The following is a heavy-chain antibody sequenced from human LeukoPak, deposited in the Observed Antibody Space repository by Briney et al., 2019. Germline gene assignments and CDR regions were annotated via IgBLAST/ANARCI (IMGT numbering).Heavy chain of an antibody. CDR2: IYHSGST. CDR1: GGSISNYY. V-gene: IGHV4-59*12. D-gene: IGHD4-17*01. Sequence: PSETLSLTCTVSGGSISNYYWSWIRQPPGKGLEWIGYIYHSGSTNYNPSLKSRVTISVDTSKNQFSLKLSSVTAADTAVYYCARGSVTTSLTFDYWGQGTLVTVSS. CDR3: ARGSVTTSLTFDY. J-gene: IGHJ4*02.